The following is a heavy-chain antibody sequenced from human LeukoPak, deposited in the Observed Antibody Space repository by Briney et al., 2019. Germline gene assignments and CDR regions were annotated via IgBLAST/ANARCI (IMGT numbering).Heavy chain of an antibody. CDR2: IYYTGTT. J-gene: IGHJ4*02. D-gene: IGHD2-15*01. Sequence: SETLSLTCSVSGGSIGGGASYWTWIRQQPGQDLDYIGYIYYTGTTYFNPSLRSRVSMSVDTSKNQFSLRLSAVTAADRGTYFCARQRGYHSSGGGSFDSWGQGILVTVS. CDR3: ARQRGYHSSGGGSFDS. V-gene: IGHV4-31*03. CDR1: GGSIGGGASY.